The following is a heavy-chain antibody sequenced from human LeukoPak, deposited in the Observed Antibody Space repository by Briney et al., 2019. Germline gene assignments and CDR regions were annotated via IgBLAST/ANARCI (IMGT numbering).Heavy chain of an antibody. Sequence: GGSLRLSCAASGFTFSSYSMNWVRQAPGKGLEWVSYISSSSTIYYADSVKGRFTISRDNAKNSLYLQMNSLRAEDTAVYYCARLSYGSGTGLGYWGQGTLVTVSS. CDR3: ARLSYGSGTGLGY. J-gene: IGHJ4*02. CDR2: ISSSSTI. D-gene: IGHD3-10*01. V-gene: IGHV3-48*01. CDR1: GFTFSSYS.